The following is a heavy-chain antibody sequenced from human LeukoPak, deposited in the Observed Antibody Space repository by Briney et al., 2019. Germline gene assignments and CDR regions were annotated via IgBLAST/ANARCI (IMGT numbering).Heavy chain of an antibody. CDR2: IRSDGSNK. D-gene: IGHD2-21*02. Sequence: GGSLRLSCAASGFTFSSYAMHWVRQAPGKGLEWVAFIRSDGSNKYYADSMKGRFTISRDNSKNTLYLQMNSLRAEDTAVYYCAKGVKHIVVVTAQHYFDYWGQGTLVTVSS. CDR3: AKGVKHIVVVTAQHYFDY. CDR1: GFTFSSYA. J-gene: IGHJ4*02. V-gene: IGHV3-30*02.